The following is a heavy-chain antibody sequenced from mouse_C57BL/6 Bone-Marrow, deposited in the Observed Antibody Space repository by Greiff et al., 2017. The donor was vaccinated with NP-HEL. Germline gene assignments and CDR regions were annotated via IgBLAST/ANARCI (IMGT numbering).Heavy chain of an antibody. CDR2: IYPRSGNT. D-gene: IGHD2-3*01. CDR1: GYTFTSYG. V-gene: IGHV1-81*01. Sequence: VQLQQSGAELARPGASVKLSCKASGYTFTSYGISWVKQRTGQGLEWIGEIYPRSGNTYYNEKFKGKATLTADKSSSTAYMELRSLTSEDSAVYFCARQGYDYWYFDVWGTGTTVTVSS. CDR3: ARQGYDYWYFDV. J-gene: IGHJ1*03.